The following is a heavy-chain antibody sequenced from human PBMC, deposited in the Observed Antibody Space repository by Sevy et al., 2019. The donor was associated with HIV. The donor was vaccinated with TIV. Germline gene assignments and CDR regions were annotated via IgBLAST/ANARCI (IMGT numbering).Heavy chain of an antibody. J-gene: IGHJ4*02. D-gene: IGHD6-13*01. CDR2: ISYDGSNK. V-gene: IGHV3-30*04. Sequence: GGSLRLSCAASGFTFSSYAMHWVRQAPGKGLEWVAVISYDGSNKYYADSVKGRFTISRDNSKNTLYLQMNSLRAEDTAVYYCARASAKGIAAAGSLLRPFDYRGQGTLVTVSS. CDR3: ARASAKGIAAAGSLLRPFDY. CDR1: GFTFSSYA.